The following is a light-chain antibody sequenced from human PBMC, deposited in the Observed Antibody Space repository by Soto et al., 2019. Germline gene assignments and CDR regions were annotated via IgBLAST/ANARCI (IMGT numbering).Light chain of an antibody. J-gene: IGKJ1*01. CDR2: GAS. CDR3: QQYNNWPWT. V-gene: IGKV3-15*01. CDR1: QSVSSD. Sequence: EIVMTQSPATLSVSPGERATLSCRASQSVSSDFAWYQQKPGQAPRLLIYGASTRATGIPARFSGRGSGTEFTLTINSLQSEDFAVYYCQQYNNWPWTFGQGTKVEIK.